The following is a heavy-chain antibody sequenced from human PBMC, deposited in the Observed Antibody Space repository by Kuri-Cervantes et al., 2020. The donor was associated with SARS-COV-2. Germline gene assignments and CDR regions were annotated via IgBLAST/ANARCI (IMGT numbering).Heavy chain of an antibody. CDR1: GFTFSNYS. CDR2: ISSSSSTI. Sequence: GESLKISCAASGFTFSNYSMNWVRQAPGKGLEWVSYISSSSSTIYYADSVKGRFTISRDNAKNSLYLQMNSLRAEDTAVYYCARDLGEWELLGFDYWGQGTLVTVSS. D-gene: IGHD1-26*01. V-gene: IGHV3-48*01. J-gene: IGHJ4*02. CDR3: ARDLGEWELLGFDY.